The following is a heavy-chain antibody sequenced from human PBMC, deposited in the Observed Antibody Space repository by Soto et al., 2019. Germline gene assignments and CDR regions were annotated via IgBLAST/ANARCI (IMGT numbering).Heavy chain of an antibody. V-gene: IGHV3-7*01. CDR1: GFTFSNFW. CDR3: AREMGACSDSSCYPGPYDS. D-gene: IGHD2-2*01. CDR2: VRQDGSQK. Sequence: PGGSLRLSCEASGFTFSNFWMSWIRQVPGKGLEWVANVRQDGSQKYLVDSVKGRFTISRDNAKNSLYLQMNSLRAEDTAVYYCAREMGACSDSSCYPGPYDSWGQGTMVTVSS. J-gene: IGHJ5*02.